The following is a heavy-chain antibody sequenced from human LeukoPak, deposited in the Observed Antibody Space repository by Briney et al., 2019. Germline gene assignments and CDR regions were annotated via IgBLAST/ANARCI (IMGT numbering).Heavy chain of an antibody. J-gene: IGHJ3*02. CDR2: IRSKAYGGTT. Sequence: GESLRLSCTASGFTFGDYAMSWFRQAPGKGLEWVGFIRSKAYGGTTEYAASVKGRFTISRDDSKSIAYLQMNSLKTEDTAVYYCTRDVTTVVRLPVNAFDIWGQGTMVTVPS. CDR1: GFTFGDYA. V-gene: IGHV3-49*03. CDR3: TRDVTTVVRLPVNAFDI. D-gene: IGHD4-23*01.